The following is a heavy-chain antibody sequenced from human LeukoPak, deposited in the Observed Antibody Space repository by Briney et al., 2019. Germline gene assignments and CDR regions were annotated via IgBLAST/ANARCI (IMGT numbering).Heavy chain of an antibody. CDR1: AYTFTGYY. Sequence: ASVKVSCKAPAYTFTGYYMHWVRQAPGQGLEWMGWINPNSGVTNYAQKFQGRVTMTRDMSISTAYMELSRLRSDDTAVYYCARSPDILTGENFDYWGRGTLVTVSS. D-gene: IGHD3-9*01. J-gene: IGHJ4*02. CDR3: ARSPDILTGENFDY. V-gene: IGHV1-2*02. CDR2: INPNSGVT.